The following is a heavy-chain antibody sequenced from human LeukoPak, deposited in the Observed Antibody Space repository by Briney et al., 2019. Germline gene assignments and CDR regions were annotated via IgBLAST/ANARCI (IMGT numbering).Heavy chain of an antibody. Sequence: SVKVSCKASGGSFNSYAINWVRQAPGQGREWMGGIIPIFGTANYAHKFQGRGTITTDESTSPAYMELSMRITRVNAVDYLSRTLKWELKGIGAFDMWSQGTMVTVS. CDR1: GGSFNSYA. CDR3: SRTLKWELKGIGAFDM. CDR2: IIPIFGTA. J-gene: IGHJ3*02. V-gene: IGHV1-69*05. D-gene: IGHD1-26*01.